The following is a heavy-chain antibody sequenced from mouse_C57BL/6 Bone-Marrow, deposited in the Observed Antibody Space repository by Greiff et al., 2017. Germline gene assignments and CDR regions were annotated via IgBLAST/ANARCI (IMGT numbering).Heavy chain of an antibody. D-gene: IGHD2-4*01. V-gene: IGHV1-26*01. Sequence: VQLQQSGPELVKPGASVKISCKASGYTFTDYYMNWVKQSHGKSLEWIGDINPNNGGTSYNQKFKGKATLTVDKSSSTAYMELRSLTSEDSAVYYCASGVYYDYDDWGQGTTLTVSS. CDR2: INPNNGGT. CDR1: GYTFTDYY. J-gene: IGHJ2*01. CDR3: ASGVYYDYDD.